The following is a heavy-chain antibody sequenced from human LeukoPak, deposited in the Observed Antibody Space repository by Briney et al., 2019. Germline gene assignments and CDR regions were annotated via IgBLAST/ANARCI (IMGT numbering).Heavy chain of an antibody. V-gene: IGHV4-38-2*02. CDR1: GYSISSGYY. J-gene: IGHJ4*02. D-gene: IGHD3-22*01. Sequence: PSETLSLTCTVSGYSISSGYYWGWIRQPPGKGLEWVGSIYHSGSTYYNPSLKSRVTISADTSKNQFSLKLSSVTAADTAIYYCATYDSTGYLGFDYWGQGTLVTVSS. CDR2: IYHSGST. CDR3: ATYDSTGYLGFDY.